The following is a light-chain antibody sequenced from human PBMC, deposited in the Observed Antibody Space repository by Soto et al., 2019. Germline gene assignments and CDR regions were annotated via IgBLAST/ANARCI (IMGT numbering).Light chain of an antibody. Sequence: DIQMTQSPSSLSASVGDRVTITCRASQSISTFLNWYQQKPGKAPKLLIYAASSLQSGVPSRFSGSGSGADFTLNIGSLQPEDFATYYCQQSYSTPRTFGQGTKVDIK. J-gene: IGKJ1*01. CDR2: AAS. CDR1: QSISTF. V-gene: IGKV1-39*01. CDR3: QQSYSTPRT.